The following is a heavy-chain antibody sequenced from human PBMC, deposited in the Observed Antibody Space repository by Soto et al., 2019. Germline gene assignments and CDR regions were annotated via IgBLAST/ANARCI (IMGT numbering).Heavy chain of an antibody. Sequence: SETLSLTCTVSGGSITTGGYYWSWIRQLPGKGLEWIGHRYYSESTYYNPSLKGRVSISLDTSKNQFSLKLSFVTAADTAMYYCARPKCSGGSCHSWSLDYWGQGTPVTVSS. D-gene: IGHD2-15*01. CDR1: GGSITTGGYY. CDR2: RYYSEST. CDR3: ARPKCSGGSCHSWSLDY. J-gene: IGHJ4*02. V-gene: IGHV4-31*03.